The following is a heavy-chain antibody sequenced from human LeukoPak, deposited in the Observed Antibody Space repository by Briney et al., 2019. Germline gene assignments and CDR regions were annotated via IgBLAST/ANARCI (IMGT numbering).Heavy chain of an antibody. CDR1: GGSISSGGYS. Sequence: SETLSLTCAVSGGSISSGGYSWSWIRQPPGKGLEWIGYIYHSGSTYYNPSLKSRVTISVDRSKNQFSLKLSSVTAADTAVYYCARAPAAQNAFDIWGQGTMVTVSS. CDR3: ARAPAAQNAFDI. V-gene: IGHV4-30-2*01. CDR2: IYHSGST. J-gene: IGHJ3*02. D-gene: IGHD2-2*01.